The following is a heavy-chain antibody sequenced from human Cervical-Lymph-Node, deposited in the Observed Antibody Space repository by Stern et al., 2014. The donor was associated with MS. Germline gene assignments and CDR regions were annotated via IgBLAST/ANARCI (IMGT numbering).Heavy chain of an antibody. CDR1: GGTFRNFA. D-gene: IGHD2-2*01. V-gene: IGHV1-69*01. CDR2: IIPVLGTP. J-gene: IGHJ6*02. CDR3: ASAHPATRRGYKGMNV. Sequence: MQLVESGSEVRKPGSSVNVTCKASGGTFRNFAVNWVRQAPGQGLEWVGGIIPVLGTPTYSQKFQDRVTIFTDESTNTVYVELSSLTTDDTATYFCASAHPATRRGYKGMNVWGQGTTIAVSS.